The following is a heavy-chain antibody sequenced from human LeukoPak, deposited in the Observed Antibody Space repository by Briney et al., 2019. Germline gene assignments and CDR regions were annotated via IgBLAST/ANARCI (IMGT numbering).Heavy chain of an antibody. CDR1: GFTFSSYA. CDR3: ARGPRVRLVKRNYSYFDY. Sequence: PGGSRRLSCAASGFTFSSYAMQWVRQAPGKGREWVAVISYEGSNKYYGDSGKGRFTISRDNSKNTLYLQMNSLRAEDTAVYSCARGPRVRLVKRNYSYFDYWGPGTLVTVSS. V-gene: IGHV3-30-3*01. J-gene: IGHJ4*02. CDR2: ISYEGSNK. D-gene: IGHD6-19*01.